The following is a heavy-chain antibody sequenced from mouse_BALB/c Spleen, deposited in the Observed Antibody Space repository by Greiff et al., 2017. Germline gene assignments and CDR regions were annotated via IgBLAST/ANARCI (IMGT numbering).Heavy chain of an antibody. CDR2: ISSGGST. D-gene: IGHD2-3*01. CDR3: ARRDGYYAVEDY. CDR1: GFTFSSYA. J-gene: IGHJ2*01. Sequence: EVKLMESGGGLVKPGGSLKLSCAASGFTFSSYAMSWVRQTPEKRLEWVASISSGGSTYYPDSVKGRFTISRDNARNILYLQMSSLRSEDTAMYYCARRDGYYAVEDYWGQGTTLTVSS. V-gene: IGHV5-6-5*01.